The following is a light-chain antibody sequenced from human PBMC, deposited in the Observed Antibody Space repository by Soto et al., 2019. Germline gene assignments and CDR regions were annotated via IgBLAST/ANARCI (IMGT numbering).Light chain of an antibody. V-gene: IGLV3-9*01. CDR2: RDS. CDR1: NIGSKN. J-gene: IGLJ2*01. Sequence: SYELTQPLSVSVALGQTARITCGGNNIGSKNVLWYQQKPGQAPVLVIYRDSNRPSGIPERFSGSNSGNTATLTITRAQAGDEADFHCQMWDSSIFLFGGGTKLTVL. CDR3: QMWDSSIFL.